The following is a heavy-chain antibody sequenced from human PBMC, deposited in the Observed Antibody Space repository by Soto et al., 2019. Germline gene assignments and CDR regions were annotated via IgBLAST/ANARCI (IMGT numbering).Heavy chain of an antibody. CDR3: ARSFGYSRNWFDP. J-gene: IGHJ5*02. V-gene: IGHV4-34*01. CDR2: INHSGST. CDR1: GGSFSGYY. Sequence: PSETLSLTCAVYGGSFSGYYWSWIRQPPGKGLEWIGEINHSGSTNYNPSLKSRVTISVDTSKNQFSLKLSSVTAADTAVYYCARSFGYSRNWFDPWGQGTLVTVSS. D-gene: IGHD6-13*01.